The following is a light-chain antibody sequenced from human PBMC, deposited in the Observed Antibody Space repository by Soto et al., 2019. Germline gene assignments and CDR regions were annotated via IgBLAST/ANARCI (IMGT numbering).Light chain of an antibody. V-gene: IGKV1-39*01. CDR3: QQSYSTPLT. J-gene: IGKJ4*01. CDR1: QSISRY. Sequence: DIQMTHSPSSLSASVGDRVTITCRASQSISRYLNWYQQKPGKAPKLLIYAASSLQSGVPSRFSGSGSGTDFSLNISSLQPEYFATYYCQQSYSTPLTFGGGTKVDIK. CDR2: AAS.